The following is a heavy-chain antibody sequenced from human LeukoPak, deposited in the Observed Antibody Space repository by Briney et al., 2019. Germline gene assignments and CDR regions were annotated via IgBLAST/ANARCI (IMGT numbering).Heavy chain of an antibody. Sequence: NPSETLSLTCTVSGGSISSGSYYWSWIRQPAGKGLEWIGRIYTSGSTNYNPSLKSRVTISVDTSKNQFSLKLSSVTAADTAVYYCAREGGCSSTSCYTSYYYYYMDVWGKGTTVTVSS. V-gene: IGHV4-61*02. CDR2: IYTSGST. J-gene: IGHJ6*03. CDR3: AREGGCSSTSCYTSYYYYYMDV. D-gene: IGHD2-2*02. CDR1: GGSISSGSYY.